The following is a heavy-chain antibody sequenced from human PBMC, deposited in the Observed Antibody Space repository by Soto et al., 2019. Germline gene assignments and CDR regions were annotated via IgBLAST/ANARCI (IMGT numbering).Heavy chain of an antibody. J-gene: IGHJ6*02. Sequence: GGSLRLSCAASGLDFSSGDMCWVRQAPGKGLEWVSSISGSGRTIYHADSMRGRFAISRDNSKNSLYLQLNNLRVDDTAVYYCAKVGPSYYYGMDVWGQGTTVTVSS. CDR2: ISGSGRTI. V-gene: IGHV3-23*01. CDR3: AKVGPSYYYGMDV. CDR1: GLDFSSGD. D-gene: IGHD1-26*01.